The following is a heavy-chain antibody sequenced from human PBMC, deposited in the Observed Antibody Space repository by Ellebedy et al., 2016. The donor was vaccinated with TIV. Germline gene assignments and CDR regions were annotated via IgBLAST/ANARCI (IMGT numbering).Heavy chain of an antibody. J-gene: IGHJ3*02. CDR3: VRDRDYGGNSHAFDI. Sequence: ASVKVSCKASGYTFTSYGISWVRQAPGQGLEWMGWISAYNGNTNYAQKLQGRLTMTTDTSTSTAYMELRSLRSDDTAVYYCVRDRDYGGNSHAFDIWGQGTMVTVSS. D-gene: IGHD4-23*01. CDR2: ISAYNGNT. CDR1: GYTFTSYG. V-gene: IGHV1-18*01.